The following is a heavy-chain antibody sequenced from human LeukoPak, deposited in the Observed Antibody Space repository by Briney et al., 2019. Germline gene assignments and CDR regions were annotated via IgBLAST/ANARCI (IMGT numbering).Heavy chain of an antibody. V-gene: IGHV4-61*09. D-gene: IGHD6-19*01. Sequence: SETLSLTCTVSGGSVSTGSYYWSWIRQPAGRGLEWIGHIHTSGTMNYNASLKSRVRISVETSKNQFSLRLSSVTAADTAVYYCASSRSGQWLPSIWGQGTLVTVSS. CDR2: IHTSGTM. J-gene: IGHJ4*02. CDR1: GGSVSTGSYY. CDR3: ASSRSGQWLPSI.